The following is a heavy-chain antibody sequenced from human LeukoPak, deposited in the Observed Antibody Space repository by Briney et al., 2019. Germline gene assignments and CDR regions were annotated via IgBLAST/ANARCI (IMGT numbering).Heavy chain of an antibody. CDR3: ARDLSQLDYGMDV. V-gene: IGHV1-2*02. Sequence: GASVKVSCKASLYTFTRYYMHWVRQSPGQGLEWMGWINPNSGGTNYAQKFQGRVTMTRDTSISTAYMELSRLRSDDTAVYYCARDLSQLDYGMDVWGQGTTVTVSS. CDR1: LYTFTRYY. J-gene: IGHJ6*02. CDR2: INPNSGGT. D-gene: IGHD2-2*01.